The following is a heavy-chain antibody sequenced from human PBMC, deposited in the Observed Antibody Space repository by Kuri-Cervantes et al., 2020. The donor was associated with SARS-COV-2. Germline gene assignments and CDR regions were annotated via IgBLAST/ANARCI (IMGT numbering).Heavy chain of an antibody. J-gene: IGHJ3*02. CDR2: IDWDDDK. CDR1: GFSLSTSGMR. Sequence: SGPTLVKPTQTLTLTCTFSGFSLSTSGMRVSWIRQPPGKALEWLARIDWDDDKFYSTSLKTRLTISKDTSKNQVVLTMTNMDPVDTATYYCARMTGGQLPGAFDIWGQGTMVTVSS. V-gene: IGHV2-70D*14. CDR3: ARMTGGQLPGAFDI. D-gene: IGHD6-6*01.